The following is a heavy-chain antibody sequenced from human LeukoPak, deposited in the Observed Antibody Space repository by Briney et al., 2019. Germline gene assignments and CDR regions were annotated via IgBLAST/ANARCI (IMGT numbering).Heavy chain of an antibody. CDR3: ALDHGANSGAFDY. V-gene: IGHV3-7*01. D-gene: IGHD4-23*01. Sequence: GGSLRLSCTTSGFLFSSYWMSWVRQAPGKGLEWVANIGPDGSDKQYVDSMKGRFTISRDNAQNSVYLHMNSLRAEDTAVYYCALDHGANSGAFDYWGQGTLVTVSS. CDR2: IGPDGSDK. J-gene: IGHJ4*02. CDR1: GFLFSSYW.